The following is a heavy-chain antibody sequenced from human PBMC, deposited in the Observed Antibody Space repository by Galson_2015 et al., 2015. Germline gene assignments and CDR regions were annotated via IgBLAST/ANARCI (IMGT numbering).Heavy chain of an antibody. Sequence: SLRLSCAASGFTFSSYAMHWVRQAPGKGLEWVAVISYEGSNKFYADSVKGRFTISRDNSKNTLYLQMNSLRPEDTAVYYCARVGGDIAARTWGYFDYWGQGTLVTVSS. CDR2: ISYEGSNK. CDR3: ARVGGDIAARTWGYFDY. V-gene: IGHV3-30-3*01. D-gene: IGHD6-6*01. CDR1: GFTFSSYA. J-gene: IGHJ4*02.